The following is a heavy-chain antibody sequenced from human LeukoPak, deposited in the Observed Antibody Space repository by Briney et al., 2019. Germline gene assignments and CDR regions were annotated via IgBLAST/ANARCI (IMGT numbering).Heavy chain of an antibody. J-gene: IGHJ4*02. CDR1: GGSCDDYY. CDR3: ARGRDRSKAGDH. Sequence: PSETLSLTCAVYGGSCDDYYCSWIRQPPGKGLEWIGEIHPHGIFYYNSSLTSRVTISIDTSKSQFSLRLTSVTAADTAFYYRARGRDRSKAGDHWGQGSLVTVSS. CDR2: IHPHGIF. D-gene: IGHD5-24*01. V-gene: IGHV4-34*01.